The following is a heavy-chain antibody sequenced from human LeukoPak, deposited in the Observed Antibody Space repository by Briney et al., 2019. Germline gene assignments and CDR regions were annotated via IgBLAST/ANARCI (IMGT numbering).Heavy chain of an antibody. CDR2: IYYSGST. V-gene: IGHV4-59*01. Sequence: SETLSLTCTVSGGSISSYSWSWIRQPPGKGLEWIGYIYYSGSTNYNPSLKSRVTISVDTSKNQFSLRLSSVTAAGTAVYYCARGPGNGYSFDYWGQGTLATVSS. CDR1: GGSISSYS. CDR3: ARGPGNGYSFDY. D-gene: IGHD5-24*01. J-gene: IGHJ4*02.